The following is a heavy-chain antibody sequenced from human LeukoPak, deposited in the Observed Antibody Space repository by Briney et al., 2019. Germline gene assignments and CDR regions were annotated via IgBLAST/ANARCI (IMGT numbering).Heavy chain of an antibody. CDR2: IYTSGST. CDR3: ARQVVPAAMTGWFDP. CDR1: GGSICSYY. Sequence: SETLSLTCTVSGGSICSYYWSWIRQPPGKGLEWIGYIYTSGSTNYNPSLKSRVTISVDTSKNQFSLKLSSVTAADTAVYYCARQVVPAAMTGWFDPWGQGTLVTVSS. D-gene: IGHD2-2*01. J-gene: IGHJ5*02. V-gene: IGHV4-4*09.